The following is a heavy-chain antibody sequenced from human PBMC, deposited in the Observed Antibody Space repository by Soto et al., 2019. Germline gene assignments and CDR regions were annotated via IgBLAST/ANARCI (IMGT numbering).Heavy chain of an antibody. CDR3: ARSFLYDSSGCSAFDI. J-gene: IGHJ3*02. D-gene: IGHD3-22*01. V-gene: IGHV1-18*04. CDR1: GYTCTCYG. Sequence: QVQLVPSGAEVKKPWASVKVSCKAPGYTCTCYGISWVRPAPGQAREGLGWTSAYNGNTNYTQKLQGRVTMTTDTSPSTAYMGLRSVRSADAYVYYCARSFLYDSSGCSAFDIWGQGTMVTVSS. CDR2: TSAYNGNT.